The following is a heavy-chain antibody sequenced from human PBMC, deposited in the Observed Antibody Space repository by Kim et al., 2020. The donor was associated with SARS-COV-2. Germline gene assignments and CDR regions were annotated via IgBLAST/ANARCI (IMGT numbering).Heavy chain of an antibody. Sequence: SETLSLTFTVSGGSISSSSYYWGWIRQPPGKGLEWIGSIYYSGSTYYNPSLKSRVTISVDTSKNQFSLKLSSVTAADTAVYYCARHKGIRHMIVVVEGWFDPWGQGTLVTVSS. CDR3: ARHKGIRHMIVVVEGWFDP. CDR2: IYYSGST. V-gene: IGHV4-39*01. D-gene: IGHD3-22*01. J-gene: IGHJ5*02. CDR1: GGSISSSSYY.